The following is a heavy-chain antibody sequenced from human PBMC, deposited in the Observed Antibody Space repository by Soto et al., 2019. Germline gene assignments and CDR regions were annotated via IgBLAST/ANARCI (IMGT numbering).Heavy chain of an antibody. J-gene: IGHJ4*02. V-gene: IGHV4-31*03. D-gene: IGHD3-16*01. Sequence: QVQLKESGPGLVKPSQTLSLTCTVSGGSIRSGGYYWSWIRQHPGKGLEWIGYIYTSANTNYNPSLKSRTTILLDTSKNQFSLRLSSVTAADTAVYFCAREGGGYDNPWASYGYFDHRGLGTLVTVSS. CDR2: IYTSANT. CDR3: AREGGGYDNPWASYGYFDH. CDR1: GGSIRSGGYY.